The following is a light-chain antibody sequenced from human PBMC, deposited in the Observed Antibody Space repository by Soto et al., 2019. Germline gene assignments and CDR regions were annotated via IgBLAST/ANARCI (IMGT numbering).Light chain of an antibody. Sequence: QLVLTQPSSLSASPGASASLTCTLRSGINVGTYRIYGYQQKPGSPPQYLLRYKSDSDKQQGSGVPSRFSGSKDASANAGILLISGLQSEDEADYYCMIWHSSAVVFGGGTKLTVL. CDR3: MIWHSSAVV. CDR1: SGINVGTYR. V-gene: IGLV5-45*02. CDR2: YKSDSDK. J-gene: IGLJ2*01.